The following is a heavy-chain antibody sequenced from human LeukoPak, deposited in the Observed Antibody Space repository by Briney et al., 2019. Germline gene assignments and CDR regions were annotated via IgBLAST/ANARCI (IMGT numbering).Heavy chain of an antibody. D-gene: IGHD6-19*01. J-gene: IGHJ5*02. CDR1: GLTFSSHW. Sequence: PGGSLRLSCAASGLTFSSHWMHWVRQAPGKGLVWVSRITNDGSSTTYADSVKGRFTISRDNAKNTLYLQMNSLRADDTAVYYCAKCSTSAYTTGWCNWIDPWGQGTLVTVSS. V-gene: IGHV3-74*01. CDR2: ITNDGSST. CDR3: AKCSTSAYTTGWCNWIDP.